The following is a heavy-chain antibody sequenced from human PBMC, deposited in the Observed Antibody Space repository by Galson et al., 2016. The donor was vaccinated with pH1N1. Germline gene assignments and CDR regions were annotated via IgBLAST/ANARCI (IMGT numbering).Heavy chain of an antibody. V-gene: IGHV3-74*01. Sequence: SLRLSCAASGFPFSDYWMHWVRQAPGKGLVWVARIDNDGRGTSNADSVRGRFAISRDNAENILYLQMNSLRTDYTAVYYCARNWWGIDYWGQGALVTVSS. CDR1: GFPFSDYW. CDR2: IDNDGRGT. CDR3: ARNWWGIDY. D-gene: IGHD2-15*01. J-gene: IGHJ4*02.